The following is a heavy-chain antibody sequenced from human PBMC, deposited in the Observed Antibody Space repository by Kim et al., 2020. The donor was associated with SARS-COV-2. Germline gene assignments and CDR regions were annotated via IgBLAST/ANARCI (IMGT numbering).Heavy chain of an antibody. CDR1: GFTFSDYA. J-gene: IGHJ4*02. D-gene: IGHD1-7*01. CDR2: ISYDGSDK. V-gene: IGHV3-30*04. Sequence: GGSLRLSCAASGFTFSDYAMNWVRQAPGKGLEWVAIISYDGSDKYYVDSVKGRFTISRDNSKNTLYLQMNSLRTEDTAVYYCARGAGTTFLYYFDYWGQGTLVSVSA. CDR3: ARGAGTTFLYYFDY.